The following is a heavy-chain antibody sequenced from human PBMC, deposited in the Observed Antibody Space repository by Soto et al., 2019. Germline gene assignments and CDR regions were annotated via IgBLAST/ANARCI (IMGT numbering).Heavy chain of an antibody. V-gene: IGHV3-33*01. D-gene: IGHD6-6*01. CDR1: GFTFSSYG. CDR2: IWYDGSNK. Sequence: QVQLVESGGGVVQPGRSLRLSCAASGFTFSSYGMHWVRQAPGKGLEWVAVIWYDGSNKYYADSVKGRFTISRDNSKNTPHLQMNGMRYEDTAMYYCARDAGDSSSSGYFDYWGQGTLVTVSS. J-gene: IGHJ4*02. CDR3: ARDAGDSSSSGYFDY.